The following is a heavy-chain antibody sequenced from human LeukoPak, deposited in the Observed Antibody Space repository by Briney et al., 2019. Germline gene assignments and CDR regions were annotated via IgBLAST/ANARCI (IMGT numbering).Heavy chain of an antibody. Sequence: ASVKVSCKASVYTFTGYYMHWVRQAPGQGLEWMGWINPSSGRTNSAQKFQGRVTMTRDTSISTAYMELSSLRSDDTAVYYCARAHVLRSSSRSFQHWGQSTLVSVAS. CDR2: INPSSGRT. V-gene: IGHV1-2*02. CDR1: VYTFTGYY. CDR3: ARAHVLRSSSRSFQH. J-gene: IGHJ1*01. D-gene: IGHD6-13*01.